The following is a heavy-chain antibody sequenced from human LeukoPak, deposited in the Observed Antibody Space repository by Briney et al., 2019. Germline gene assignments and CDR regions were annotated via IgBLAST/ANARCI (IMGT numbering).Heavy chain of an antibody. CDR2: IRDDGSDS. CDR1: GFTFSAYW. CDR3: ARDDRNSYYDY. Sequence: GGSLRLSCVGSGFTFSAYWMTWVRQAPGKGLEWVANIRDDGSDSYYVGSVKGRFTISRDNAKNSLYLQMNSLRAEDTAVYYCARDDRNSYYDYWGQGTLVTVSS. D-gene: IGHD2-21*01. V-gene: IGHV3-7*01. J-gene: IGHJ4*02.